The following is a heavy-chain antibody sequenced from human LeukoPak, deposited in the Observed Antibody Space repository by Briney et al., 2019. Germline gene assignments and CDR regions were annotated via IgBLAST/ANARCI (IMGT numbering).Heavy chain of an antibody. D-gene: IGHD3-22*01. J-gene: IGHJ4*02. CDR2: IYYSGST. CDR1: GGSISSYY. Sequence: PSETLSLTCTVSGGSISSYYWSWIRQPPGKGLEWIGYIYYSGSTNYNPSLKSRVTISVDTSKNQFSLKLSSVTAADTAVYYCARARKYYYDSSGYYLIFDYWGQGTLVTVSS. CDR3: ARARKYYYDSSGYYLIFDY. V-gene: IGHV4-59*01.